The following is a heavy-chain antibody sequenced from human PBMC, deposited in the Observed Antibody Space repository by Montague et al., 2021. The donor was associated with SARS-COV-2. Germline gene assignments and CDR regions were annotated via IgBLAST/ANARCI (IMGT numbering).Heavy chain of an antibody. J-gene: IGHJ3*01. CDR3: ARDHITMTVVVDAFDL. D-gene: IGHD3-22*01. V-gene: IGHV4-31*03. CDR1: GGSISSSGYY. CDR2: IYYSGST. Sequence: TLSLTCTVSGGSISSSGYYWSWIRQHPGKGLEWIGNIYYSGSTYYNPSLKSRVTISVDTSKNQFSLKLSSVTAADTAVYYCARDHITMTVVVDAFDLWGQGTMVTVSS.